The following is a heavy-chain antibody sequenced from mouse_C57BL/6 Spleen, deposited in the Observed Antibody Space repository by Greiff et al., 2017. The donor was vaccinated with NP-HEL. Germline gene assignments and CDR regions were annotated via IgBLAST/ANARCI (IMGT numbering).Heavy chain of an antibody. D-gene: IGHD2-1*01. CDR1: GYTFTSYD. CDR3: AKNGVYSGFAY. CDR2: IYPRDGST. V-gene: IGHV1-85*01. J-gene: IGHJ3*01. Sequence: VQLQQSGPELVKPGASVKLSCKASGYTFTSYDINWVKQRPGQGLEWIGWIYPRDGSTKYNEKFKGKATLTVDTSSSTAYMELHSLTSEDSAVYSCAKNGVYSGFAYWGQGTLVTVSA.